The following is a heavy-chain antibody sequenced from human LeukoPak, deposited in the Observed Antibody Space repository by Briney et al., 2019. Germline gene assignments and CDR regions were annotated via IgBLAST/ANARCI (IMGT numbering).Heavy chain of an antibody. Sequence: GGSLRLSCAASGFTFSTYSMSWVRQAPGKGLEWVATISGSGANTYYADSVRGRFTITRHNSNQRLYLHINSLRAEDTAVHYCAKERAGYTNPYYSDYWGQGTLVTVSS. V-gene: IGHV3-23*01. CDR3: AKERAGYTNPYYSDY. CDR2: ISGSGANT. J-gene: IGHJ4*02. CDR1: GFTFSTYS. D-gene: IGHD3-16*02.